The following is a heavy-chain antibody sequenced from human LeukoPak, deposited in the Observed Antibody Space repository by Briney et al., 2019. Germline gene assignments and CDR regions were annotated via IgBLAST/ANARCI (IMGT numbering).Heavy chain of an antibody. V-gene: IGHV3-48*01. CDR3: AKDYFLLDV. CDR2: ISSSSSTI. Sequence: GGSLRLSCAASGFTFSSYAMSWVRQAPGKGLEWVSYISSSSSTIYYADSVKGRFTISRDSSKNTLYLQMNSLRAEDTAVYYCAKDYFLLDVWGRGTTVTVSS. D-gene: IGHD3-10*01. J-gene: IGHJ6*02. CDR1: GFTFSSYA.